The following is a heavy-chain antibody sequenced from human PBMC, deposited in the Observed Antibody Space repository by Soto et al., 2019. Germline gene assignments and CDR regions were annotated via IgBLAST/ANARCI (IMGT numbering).Heavy chain of an antibody. CDR3: AKDGGKGYKPTNYYYYGLDV. D-gene: IGHD5-12*01. J-gene: IGHJ6*02. Sequence: GGSLRLSCAASGFDFSRHGMHWVRQAPGRGLEWVAVISYDGNNKDYADSVEGRLTISRDNSRNTLDLQMNSLRVDDTAVYYCAKDGGKGYKPTNYYYYGLDVWGQGTTVTVSS. CDR2: ISYDGNNK. CDR1: GFDFSRHG. V-gene: IGHV3-30*18.